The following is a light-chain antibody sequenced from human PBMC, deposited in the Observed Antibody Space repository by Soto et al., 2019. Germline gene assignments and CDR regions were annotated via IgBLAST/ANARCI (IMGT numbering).Light chain of an antibody. CDR3: LLSYNGPYV. J-gene: IGLJ1*01. V-gene: IGLV7-46*01. Sequence: QAVVTQEPSLTVSPGGTVTLTCGSSTGAVTNGHYPYWFQQKPGQAPRTLIYDTTNRHSWTPARSSGSLLGGKAALTLSGAQPEDEAEYYCLLSYNGPYVFGTGTKGTVL. CDR1: TGAVTNGHY. CDR2: DTT.